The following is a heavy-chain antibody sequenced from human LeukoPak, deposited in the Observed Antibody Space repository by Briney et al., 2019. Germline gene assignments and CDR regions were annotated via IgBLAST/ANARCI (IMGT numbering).Heavy chain of an antibody. CDR1: GFTLSSYA. J-gene: IGHJ4*02. CDR2: ISYDGSNK. D-gene: IGHD3-22*01. V-gene: IGHV3-30*04. Sequence: GGSLRLSCAASGFTLSSYAMHWVRQAPGKGLEWVAVISYDGSNKYYADSVKGRFTISRNNSKNTLYLRMNSLRAEDTAVYYCARSRYYYDSSGYSPWGCWGQGTLVTVS. CDR3: ARSRYYYDSSGYSPWGC.